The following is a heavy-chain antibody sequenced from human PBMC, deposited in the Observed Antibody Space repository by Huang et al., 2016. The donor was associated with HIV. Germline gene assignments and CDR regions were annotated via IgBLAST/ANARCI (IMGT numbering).Heavy chain of an antibody. D-gene: IGHD5-18*01. CDR3: ATSYGYFPH. V-gene: IGHV3-48*02. J-gene: IGHJ1*01. Sequence: EVQLVESGGGLVQPGGSLTLSCAASGFTLSAYSMNWVRQTPGKGLEWVSYIKNNGSKIFYAESVKGRFTISRDNAKNSLYLQMNSLRDDDTAVFYCATSYGYFPHWGQGTLVTVSS. CDR1: GFTLSAYS. CDR2: IKNNGSKI.